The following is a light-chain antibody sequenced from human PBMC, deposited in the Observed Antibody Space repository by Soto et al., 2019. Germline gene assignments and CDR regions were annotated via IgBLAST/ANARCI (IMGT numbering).Light chain of an antibody. CDR3: SSYTSSSTLV. J-gene: IGLJ1*01. V-gene: IGLV2-14*01. CDR2: EVN. CDR1: SSDVGGYTY. Sequence: QSVLTQPASVSGSPGQSITISCTGTSSDVGGYTYVSWYQQHPGKAPKLMIYEVNKRPSGVSNRFSGSKSGNMASLTISGLQAEDEADYYCSSYTSSSTLVFGTGTKLTVL.